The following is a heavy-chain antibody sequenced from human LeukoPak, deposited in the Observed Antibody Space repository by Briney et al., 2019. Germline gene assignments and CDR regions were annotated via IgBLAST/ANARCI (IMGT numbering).Heavy chain of an antibody. CDR1: GGTFSSYG. J-gene: IGHJ4*02. CDR3: ARDWIAAAGTRGAALGY. D-gene: IGHD6-13*01. V-gene: IGHV1-18*01. CDR2: ISAYNGNT. Sequence: ASVKVSCKASGGTFSSYGISRVRQAPGQGLEWMGWISAYNGNTNYAQKLQGRVTMTTDTSTSTAYMELRSLRSDDTAVYYCARDWIAAAGTRGAALGYWGQGTLVTVSS.